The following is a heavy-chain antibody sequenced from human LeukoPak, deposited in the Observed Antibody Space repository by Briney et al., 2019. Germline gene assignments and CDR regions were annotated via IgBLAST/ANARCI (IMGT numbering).Heavy chain of an antibody. CDR1: GFIFSTYG. CDR3: ARSGGGTYFDN. J-gene: IGHJ4*02. CDR2: IWADGSNT. Sequence: GRSLRLSCAACGFIFSTYGMHWVRQAPGKGREWGAVIWADGSNTDYTDSVKGRFTISKDNSKNTLYLQMNSLRAEDTAVYYCARSGGGTYFDNWGQGTLVTVSS. V-gene: IGHV3-33*01. D-gene: IGHD2-15*01.